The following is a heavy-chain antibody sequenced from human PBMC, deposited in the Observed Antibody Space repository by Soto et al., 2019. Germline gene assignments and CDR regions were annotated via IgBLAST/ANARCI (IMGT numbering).Heavy chain of an antibody. V-gene: IGHV4-31*03. J-gene: IGHJ6*02. D-gene: IGHD7-27*01. CDR2: FYYSGST. CDR1: GGSISTGGYY. CDR3: ARGRLTHYYYGMDV. Sequence: SETLSLTCTVSGGSISTGGYYWNWIRQHPGKGLAWIGYFYYSGSTYYNPSLKSRFTISVNTSKNQFSLKLSSVTAAYTAVYYCARGRLTHYYYGMDVWGQGTTVTVSS.